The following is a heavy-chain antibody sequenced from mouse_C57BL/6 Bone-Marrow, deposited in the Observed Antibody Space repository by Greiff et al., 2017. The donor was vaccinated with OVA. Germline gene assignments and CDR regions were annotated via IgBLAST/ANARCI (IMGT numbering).Heavy chain of an antibody. CDR2: IDPSDSYT. V-gene: IGHV1-69*01. CDR3: ALYYGSSYEAMDY. CDR1: GYTFTSYW. J-gene: IGHJ4*01. D-gene: IGHD1-1*01. Sequence: VQLQQPGAELVMPGASVKLSCKASGYTFTSYWMHWVKQRPGQGLEWIGEIDPSDSYTNYNQKFKGKSTLTVDKSSSPAYMQLSSLTSEDSAVYYCALYYGSSYEAMDYWGQGTSVTVSS.